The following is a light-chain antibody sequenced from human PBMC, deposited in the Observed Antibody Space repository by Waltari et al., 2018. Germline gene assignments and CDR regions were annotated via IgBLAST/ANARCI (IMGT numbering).Light chain of an antibody. V-gene: IGLV2-11*01. CDR2: DVT. J-gene: IGLJ1*01. CDR3: CSYAGNYTYV. CDR1: SSQIGAYDF. Sequence: QSALSQPRPDTGSTGQSVTTACTGTSSQIGAYDFFFWYQQHPGKPPKRIIYDVTDRPSGVPDRFSGSKSGNTASLTISGLQAEDEADYYCCSYAGNYTYVFGTGTKVTVL.